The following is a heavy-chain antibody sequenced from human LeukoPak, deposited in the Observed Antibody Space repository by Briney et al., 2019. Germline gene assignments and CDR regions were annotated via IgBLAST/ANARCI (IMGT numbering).Heavy chain of an antibody. J-gene: IGHJ6*03. Sequence: GASVKVSCKASGASFRDYTTNWGRQAPGQGLEWMGAIIPISGTTNYAQRLQGRVTLTMDDSATTAFMEMSSLRSEDTAVYYCASRFTARQLVPADYYHMDVWGKGTTVFVSS. CDR1: GASFRDYT. CDR3: ASRFTARQLVPADYYHMDV. V-gene: IGHV1-69*05. D-gene: IGHD6-13*01. CDR2: IIPISGTT.